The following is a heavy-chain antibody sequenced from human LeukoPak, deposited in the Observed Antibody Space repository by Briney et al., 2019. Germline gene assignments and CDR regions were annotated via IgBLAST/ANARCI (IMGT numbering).Heavy chain of an antibody. V-gene: IGHV4-34*01. CDR2: INHSGST. Sequence: PSETLSLTCAVYGGSFSGYYWSWIRQPPGKGLEWIGEINHSGSTNYNPSLKSRVTISVDTSKNQFSLKLSSVTAADTAVYYCARHAPAHFDFLWGQGTLVTVSS. CDR3: ARHAPAHFDFL. D-gene: IGHD3-9*01. J-gene: IGHJ4*02. CDR1: GGSFSGYY.